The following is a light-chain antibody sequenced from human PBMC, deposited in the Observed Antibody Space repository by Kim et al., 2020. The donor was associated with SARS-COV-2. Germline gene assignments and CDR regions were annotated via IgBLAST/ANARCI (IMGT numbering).Light chain of an antibody. Sequence: SVGDRVTITCRASQSISSYLNWYQQRPGKAPKLLIYAASSLQSGVPSRFSGSGSGTDFTLTISSLQPEDFATYYCQQSYSTPRLTFGGGTKVDIK. CDR2: AAS. V-gene: IGKV1-39*01. CDR1: QSISSY. CDR3: QQSYSTPRLT. J-gene: IGKJ4*01.